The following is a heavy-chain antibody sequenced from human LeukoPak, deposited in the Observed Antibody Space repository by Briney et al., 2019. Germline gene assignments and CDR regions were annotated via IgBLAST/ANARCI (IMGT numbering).Heavy chain of an antibody. D-gene: IGHD3-22*01. Sequence: ASVKVSCKASGYTFTSYDINWVRQATGQGLEWMGWMNPNSGNTGYAQKFQGRVTMTRNTSISTAYMELSSLRSEDTAVYYCARGRGDSSGYYLLSLYYYMDVWGKGTTVTVSS. J-gene: IGHJ6*03. V-gene: IGHV1-8*01. CDR2: MNPNSGNT. CDR1: GYTFTSYD. CDR3: ARGRGDSSGYYLLSLYYYMDV.